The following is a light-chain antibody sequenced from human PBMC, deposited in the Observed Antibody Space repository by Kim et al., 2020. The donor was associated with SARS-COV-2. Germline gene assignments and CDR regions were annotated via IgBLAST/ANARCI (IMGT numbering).Light chain of an antibody. CDR3: QTWVTGFQV. J-gene: IGLJ2*01. Sequence: QLVLTQSPSASASLGASVTLTCTLSSGHSRYAVTWHQQQPGKGPRYLMKLNSDGSHSKGGGIPDRFSGSSSGAARYLTISSLVSEDEADYYCQTWVTGFQVFGGGTQLTVL. CDR2: LNSDGSH. CDR1: SGHSRYA. V-gene: IGLV4-69*02.